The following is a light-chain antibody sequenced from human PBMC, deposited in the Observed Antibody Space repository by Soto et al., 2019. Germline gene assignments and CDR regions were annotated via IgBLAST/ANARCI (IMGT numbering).Light chain of an antibody. CDR2: EVT. V-gene: IGLV2-8*01. J-gene: IGLJ3*02. CDR1: SSDVGGYNY. Sequence: QSALTQPPSASGSPGQSVTISCTGTSSDVGGYNYVSWYQQHPGKAPKLIIYEVTKRPSGVPDRFSGSKSGNTASLTVSGLQAEDVADYHCSSYADTAWVLGGGTKLTVL. CDR3: SSYADTAWV.